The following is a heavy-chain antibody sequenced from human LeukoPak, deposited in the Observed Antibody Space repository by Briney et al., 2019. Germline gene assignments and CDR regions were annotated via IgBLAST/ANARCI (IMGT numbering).Heavy chain of an antibody. Sequence: GGSLRLSCAASGFPFSSYGMHRVRQAPGKGLEWVAFIRYDGSNKYYADSVKGRFTISRDNSKNTLYLQMNSLRAEDTAVYYCARVLGSYYDSSGYYSDYWGQGTLVTVSS. V-gene: IGHV3-30*02. D-gene: IGHD3-22*01. CDR2: IRYDGSNK. J-gene: IGHJ4*02. CDR1: GFPFSSYG. CDR3: ARVLGSYYDSSGYYSDY.